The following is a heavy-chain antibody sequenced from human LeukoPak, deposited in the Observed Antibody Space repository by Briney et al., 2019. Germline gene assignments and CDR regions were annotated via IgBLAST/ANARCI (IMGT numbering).Heavy chain of an antibody. J-gene: IGHJ5*02. CDR2: IYYSGST. V-gene: IGHV4-39*01. Sequence: SETLSLTCNVLGGSTRSSTYYWGWIRQPPGRGLGWIGSIYYSGSTYYNPSLKGRGTMSVDTSNNQFSLKLTSATATDTAVYYCVRLFYYDSRGPPSWGQGTLVTVSS. CDR3: VRLFYYDSRGPPS. D-gene: IGHD3-22*01. CDR1: GGSTRSSTYY.